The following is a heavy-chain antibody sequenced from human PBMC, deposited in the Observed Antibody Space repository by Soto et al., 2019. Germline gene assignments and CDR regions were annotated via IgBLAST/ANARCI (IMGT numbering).Heavy chain of an antibody. Sequence: EVQLVESGGGLVQPGGSLRLSCAASGFTVSSNYMSWVRQAPGKGLEWVSVIYSGGSTYYADSVKGRFTISRHNSKNTRYLQMNRLRAEDTAVYYCARAVGHGWFDPWGQGTLVSVSS. J-gene: IGHJ5*02. V-gene: IGHV3-53*04. CDR2: IYSGGST. CDR3: ARAVGHGWFDP. CDR1: GFTVSSNY.